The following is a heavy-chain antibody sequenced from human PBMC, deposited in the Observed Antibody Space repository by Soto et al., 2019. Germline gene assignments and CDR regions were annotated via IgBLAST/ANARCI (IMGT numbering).Heavy chain of an antibody. V-gene: IGHV3-53*01. J-gene: IGHJ3*01. Sequence: GGSLRLSCAVSGLTVSGKKYVAWVRQAPGKGLEWVSGFYDLDGTYYADSLKGRFTTSGDSSRTIVYLQMNGLRPEDTAVYYCATWHLQEHAYEVWGQGTTVTVSS. D-gene: IGHD4-4*01. CDR3: ATWHLQEHAYEV. CDR1: GLTVSGKKY. CDR2: FYDLDGT.